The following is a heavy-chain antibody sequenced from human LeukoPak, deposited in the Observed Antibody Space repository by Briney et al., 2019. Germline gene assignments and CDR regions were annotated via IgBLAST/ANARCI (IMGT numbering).Heavy chain of an antibody. D-gene: IGHD6-13*01. CDR3: ASAAAYYYYQYMDV. CDR1: GFTFEADG. CDR2: INWNGDST. J-gene: IGHJ6*03. Sequence: PGGSLRLSCAASGFTFEADGMSWVRQAPGKGLEWVSGINWNGDSTGYADSVKGRFTISRGNAKNALYLQMNSLRAEDTALYYCASAAAYYYYQYMDVWGKGTTVIVSS. V-gene: IGHV3-20*04.